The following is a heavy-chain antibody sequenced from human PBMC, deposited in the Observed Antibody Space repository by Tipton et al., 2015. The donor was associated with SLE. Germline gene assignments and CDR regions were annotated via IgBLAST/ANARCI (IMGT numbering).Heavy chain of an antibody. Sequence: TLSLTCTVSGGSVSSGSYYWSWIRQPPGKGLEWIGYIYYSGSTNYNPSLKSRVTISVDTSKNQFSLKLSSVTAADTAVYYCARDPSSSYINWFDPWGQGTRVTVSS. V-gene: IGHV4-61*01. CDR2: IYYSGST. J-gene: IGHJ5*02. CDR3: ARDPSSSYINWFDP. CDR1: GGSVSSGSYY. D-gene: IGHD2-15*01.